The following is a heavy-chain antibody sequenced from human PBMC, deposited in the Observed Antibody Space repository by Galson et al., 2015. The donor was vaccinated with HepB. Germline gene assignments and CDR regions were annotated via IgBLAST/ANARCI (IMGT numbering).Heavy chain of an antibody. D-gene: IGHD1-26*01. CDR2: ISYDGSNK. CDR1: GFIFSSYS. CDR3: ANGEKWELLPNHH. V-gene: IGHV3-30*18. J-gene: IGHJ5*02. Sequence: SLRLSCAASGFIFSSYSMHWVRQAPGKGLEWVAVISYDGSNKYYADSVKGRFTISRDNAKNTLYLQMNSLRAEDTAVYYCANGEKWELLPNHHWVQRTLVPVSP.